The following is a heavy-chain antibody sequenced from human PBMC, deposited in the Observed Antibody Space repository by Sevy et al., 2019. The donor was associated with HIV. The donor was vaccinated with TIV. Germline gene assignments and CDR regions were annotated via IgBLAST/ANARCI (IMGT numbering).Heavy chain of an antibody. CDR1: GYTFSNYW. CDR3: ARYPIVVVPAAEYYFDY. CDR2: IYPGDSVP. D-gene: IGHD2-2*01. V-gene: IGHV5-51*01. J-gene: IGHJ4*02. Sequence: GESLKISCRGSGYTFSNYWIGWVRQMPGKGLEWMGVIYPGDSVPRYSPSFQGQVTMSADKSTSTAYLQWSSLKTSDTAIYYCARYPIVVVPAAEYYFDYWGQGTLVTVSS.